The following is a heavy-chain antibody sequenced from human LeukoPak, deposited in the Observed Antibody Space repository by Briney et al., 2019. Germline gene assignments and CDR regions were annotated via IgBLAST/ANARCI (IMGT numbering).Heavy chain of an antibody. CDR3: AREKVTEGAFDI. CDR2: INHSGST. V-gene: IGHV4-34*01. J-gene: IGHJ3*02. CDR1: GGSFSGYY. Sequence: SEALSLTCAVYGGSFSGYYWSWIRQPPGEGLEWIGEINHSGSTNYNPSLKSRVTISVDTSKNQFSLKLSSVTAADTVVYYCAREKVTEGAFDIWGQGTMVTVSS.